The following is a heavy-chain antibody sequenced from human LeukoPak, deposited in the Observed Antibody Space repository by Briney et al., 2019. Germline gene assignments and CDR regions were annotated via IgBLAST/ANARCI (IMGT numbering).Heavy chain of an antibody. D-gene: IGHD6-13*01. CDR2: IIPIFGTA. CDR1: GGTFSSYA. CDR3: ARDGSRAESYLDY. J-gene: IGHJ4*02. V-gene: IGHV1-69*05. Sequence: GATVKVSCKASGGTFSSYAISWVRQAPGQGLEWVGGIIPIFGTANYAQKLQGRVTMTTDTSTSTAYMELRSLRSDDTAVYYCARDGSRAESYLDYWGQGTLVTVSS.